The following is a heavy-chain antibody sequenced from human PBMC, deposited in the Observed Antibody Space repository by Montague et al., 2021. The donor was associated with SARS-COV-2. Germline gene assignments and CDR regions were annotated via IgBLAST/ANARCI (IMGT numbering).Heavy chain of an antibody. D-gene: IGHD2-2*01. CDR1: GGSISGYY. CDR2: INHSGST. V-gene: IGHV4-34*01. Sequence: SETLSLTCAVYGGSISGYYWSWIRQPPGKGLEWIGDINHSGSTNXNPSLRSRVTISVDTSKNQFSLKLSSVTAADTAVYYCARVRQDVVVPGLGISAYYYYYCMDVWGKGTTVTVSS. J-gene: IGHJ6*04. CDR3: ARVRQDVVVPGLGISAYYYYYCMDV.